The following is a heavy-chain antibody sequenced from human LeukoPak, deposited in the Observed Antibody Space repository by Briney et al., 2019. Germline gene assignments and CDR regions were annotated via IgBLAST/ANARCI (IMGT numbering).Heavy chain of an antibody. D-gene: IGHD3-22*01. CDR2: INHSGST. J-gene: IGHJ3*02. CDR3: ATPYYYDSSGYYFSFDI. V-gene: IGHV4-34*01. Sequence: PSETLSPTCAVYGGSFSGYYWSWIRQPPGKGLEWIGEINHSGSTNYNPSLKSRVTISVDTSKNQFSLKLSSVTAADTAVYYCATPYYYDSSGYYFSFDIWGQGTMVTVSS. CDR1: GGSFSGYY.